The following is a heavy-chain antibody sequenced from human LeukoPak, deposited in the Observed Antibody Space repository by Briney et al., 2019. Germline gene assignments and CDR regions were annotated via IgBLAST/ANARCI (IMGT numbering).Heavy chain of an antibody. D-gene: IGHD3-10*01. CDR1: GGSFSGYY. J-gene: IGHJ4*02. CDR2: IDNRGSR. V-gene: IGHV4-34*01. Sequence: SETLSLTCAVYGGSFSGYYCSWIRQPPGKGLERVGEIDNRGSRNHNPSLKSRVTISLDTSKNQFSLKLSSVTPADTAVYYCARALASDGSGSYHYWGQGTLVTVSS. CDR3: ARALASDGSGSYHY.